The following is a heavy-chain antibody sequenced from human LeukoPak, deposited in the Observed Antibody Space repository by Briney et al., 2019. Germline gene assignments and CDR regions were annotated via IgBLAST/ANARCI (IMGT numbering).Heavy chain of an antibody. CDR2: ISSTSNTI. V-gene: IGHV3-48*02. CDR1: GFTFSNYS. CDR3: ARPSRSTGPAY. Sequence: GGSLGLSCAASGFTFSNYSMNWVRQAPGKGLERVSWISSTSNTIYYADSVKGRFTISRDNARNSLDLQMNSLRDEDTAVYYCARPSRSTGPAYWGQGTLVTVSS. D-gene: IGHD2-2*01. J-gene: IGHJ4*02.